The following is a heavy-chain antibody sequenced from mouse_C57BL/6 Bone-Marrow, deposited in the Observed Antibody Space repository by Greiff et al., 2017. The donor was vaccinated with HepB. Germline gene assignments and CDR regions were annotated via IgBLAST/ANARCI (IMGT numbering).Heavy chain of an antibody. D-gene: IGHD2-4*01. CDR3: AYDYDGVDY. Sequence: VQLLQSGPDLVKPGASVKLSCKASGYTFTDYNMPWVRQRHGKSLEWVGYINPNIGGTYYRHKFKGKTTLTVYKSTSTAYMELRSLTSEDAAVYCCAYDYDGVDYWGQGTTVTVSS. J-gene: IGHJ2*01. CDR2: INPNIGGT. CDR1: GYTFTDYN. V-gene: IGHV1-22*01.